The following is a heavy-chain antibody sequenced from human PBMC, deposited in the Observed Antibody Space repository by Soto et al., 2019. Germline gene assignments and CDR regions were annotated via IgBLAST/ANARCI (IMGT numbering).Heavy chain of an antibody. CDR2: LYYSGST. V-gene: IGHV4-39*01. Sequence: SETLSLTCSVSGGSINSSGYYWGWIRQPPGRGLEWIGTLYYSGSTYYNPSLKSRVTISVDTSKNQFSLKLSSVTAADTAVYYCATTALATLGNWFDPWGRGTLVTVSS. J-gene: IGHJ5*02. CDR1: GGSINSSGYY. CDR3: ATTALATLGNWFDP. D-gene: IGHD5-18*01.